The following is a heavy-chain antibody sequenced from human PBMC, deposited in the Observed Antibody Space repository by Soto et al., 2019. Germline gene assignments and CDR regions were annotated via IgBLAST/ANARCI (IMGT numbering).Heavy chain of an antibody. Sequence: QVQLVQSGAEVKKPGASVKVSCKASGYTFTSYGISWVRPAPGQGLEWMGWISADNGNTNHAQKLQGRVTMTTDTSTSTAYMELRSLRSDDTAVYYCARDRFAGYCSGGSCIPGGWFDPWGQGTLVTVSS. CDR2: ISADNGNT. CDR3: ARDRFAGYCSGGSCIPGGWFDP. D-gene: IGHD2-15*01. J-gene: IGHJ5*02. CDR1: GYTFTSYG. V-gene: IGHV1-18*01.